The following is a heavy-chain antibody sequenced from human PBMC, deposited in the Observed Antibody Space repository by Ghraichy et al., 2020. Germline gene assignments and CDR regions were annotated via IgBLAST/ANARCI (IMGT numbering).Heavy chain of an antibody. D-gene: IGHD5-18*01. CDR1: GFIFSSYY. CDR3: ARGGYNYGSNPIDY. J-gene: IGHJ4*02. V-gene: IGHV3-7*04. CDR2: IKHDESEK. Sequence: GGSLRLSCAASGFIFSSYYMTWVRQGPGKGLEWVANIKHDESEKYYVDSVKGRFTISRDNAKHSLYLQMNSLRPDDTAVYYCARGGYNYGSNPIDYWGQGTLVIVSS.